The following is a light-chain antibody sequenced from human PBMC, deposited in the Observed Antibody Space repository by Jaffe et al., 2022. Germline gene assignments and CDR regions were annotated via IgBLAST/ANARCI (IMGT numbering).Light chain of an antibody. CDR2: HDN. CDR3: QAWDSSAAV. V-gene: IGLV3-1*01. Sequence: SYELTQPPSVSVSPGQTANITCSGNKLGNKYYWYQQRPGQSPVLVIYHDNKRPSGIPERFSGSNSGNTATLTISGTQALDEADYYCQAWDSSAAVFGGGTKLTVL. CDR1: KLGNKY. J-gene: IGLJ2*01.